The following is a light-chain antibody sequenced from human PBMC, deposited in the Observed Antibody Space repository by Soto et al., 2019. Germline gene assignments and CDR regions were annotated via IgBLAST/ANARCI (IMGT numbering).Light chain of an antibody. Sequence: ENVLTQSPGTLSLSPGERATLSCRASQSVSSNYLAWYQQKPGQAPRLLIYGASSRATGIPDDFSGSGSGTDFTLTISRLEPEDFAVYYCQQYGSSPGAFGQGTKVEI. CDR3: QQYGSSPGA. CDR2: GAS. V-gene: IGKV3-20*01. CDR1: QSVSSNY. J-gene: IGKJ1*01.